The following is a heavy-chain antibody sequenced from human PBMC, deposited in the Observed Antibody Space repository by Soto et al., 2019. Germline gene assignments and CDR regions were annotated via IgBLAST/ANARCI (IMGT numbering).Heavy chain of an antibody. CDR2: IYHYTGGT. D-gene: IGHD4-17*01. V-gene: IGHV4-61*01. Sequence: QVQLQESGPGLVKPSETLSLTCSVSGVSVSSGSYYWSWIRQPPGKGLEWIGYIYHYTGGTNYNPSLKSRVALSVDTSKNQLYLKLSSVTAADTAVYYCARVNGGPYYFDKWGQGTLVTVSS. CDR3: ARVNGGPYYFDK. CDR1: GVSVSSGSYY. J-gene: IGHJ4*02.